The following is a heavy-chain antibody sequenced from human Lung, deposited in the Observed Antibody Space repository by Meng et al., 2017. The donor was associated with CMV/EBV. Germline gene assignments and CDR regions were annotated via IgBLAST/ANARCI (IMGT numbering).Heavy chain of an antibody. J-gene: IGHJ4*02. CDR3: ARGGMGLDY. D-gene: IGHD3-16*01. Sequence: QIHLLTSRRALLQTSQTLSLSWAIPRASVSRNLAAWNWISPSPSRGLEWLGRTYYRYKWSNDYAVSVKSRLTINPDTSKNQFSLQMNSVTPEDTAVYYCARGGMGLDYWGQGTLVTVSS. CDR2: TYYRYKWSN. V-gene: IGHV6-1*01. CDR1: RASVSRNLAA.